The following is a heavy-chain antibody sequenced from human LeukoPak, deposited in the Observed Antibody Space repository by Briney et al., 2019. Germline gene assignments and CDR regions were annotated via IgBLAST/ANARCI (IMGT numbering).Heavy chain of an antibody. CDR2: ISSSGSTI. Sequence: GGSLRLSCAASGFTFSSYEMNWVRQAPGKGLEWVSYISSSGSTIYYADSVKGRFTISRDDAKNSVYLQMNSLRAEDTAVYYCAELGITMIGGVWGKGTTVTISS. CDR3: AELGITMIGGV. CDR1: GFTFSSYE. V-gene: IGHV3-48*03. J-gene: IGHJ6*04. D-gene: IGHD3-10*02.